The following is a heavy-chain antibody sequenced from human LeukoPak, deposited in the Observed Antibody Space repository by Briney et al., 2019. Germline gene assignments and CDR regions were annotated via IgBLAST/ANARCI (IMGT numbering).Heavy chain of an antibody. V-gene: IGHV4-34*01. CDR1: GGSFSGYY. D-gene: IGHD3-10*01. CDR3: ARHGRRGITMVRGVRHSYYMDV. J-gene: IGHJ6*03. Sequence: PSETLSLTCAVYGGSFSGYYWSWIRQPPGKGLEWIGEINHSGSTNYNPSLKSRVTISVDTSKNQFSLKLSSVTAADTAVYYCARHGRRGITMVRGVRHSYYMDVWGKGTTVTISS. CDR2: INHSGST.